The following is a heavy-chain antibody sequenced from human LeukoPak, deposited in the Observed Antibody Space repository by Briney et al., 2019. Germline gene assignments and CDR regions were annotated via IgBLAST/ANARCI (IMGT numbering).Heavy chain of an antibody. D-gene: IGHD3-22*01. CDR3: ARDLNQYYDSSDLWVRDTEDAFDI. Sequence: GASVKVSCKASGGTFSSYAISWVRQAPGQGLEWMGGIIPIFGTANYAQKFQGRVTITADKTTGTAYMELSSLRSEDTAVYYCARDLNQYYDSSDLWVRDTEDAFDIWGQGTMVTVSS. CDR1: GGTFSSYA. J-gene: IGHJ3*02. CDR2: IIPIFGTA. V-gene: IGHV1-69*06.